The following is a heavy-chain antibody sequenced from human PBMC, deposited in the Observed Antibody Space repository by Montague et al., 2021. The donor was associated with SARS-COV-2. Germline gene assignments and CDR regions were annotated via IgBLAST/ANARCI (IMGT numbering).Heavy chain of an antibody. J-gene: IGHJ4*02. D-gene: IGHD6-6*01. Sequence: SETLSLTCTVSGASVASGNFYWSWIRQPPGKGLKWIGYMYYTGHTNYXXXLESRVTMPVDPSKNQFSLTLTSVTVADTAVYYCARSRANVPSRPGFDYWGQGALVTVSS. CDR2: MYYTGHT. CDR3: ARSRANVPSRPGFDY. CDR1: GASVASGNFY. V-gene: IGHV4-61*01.